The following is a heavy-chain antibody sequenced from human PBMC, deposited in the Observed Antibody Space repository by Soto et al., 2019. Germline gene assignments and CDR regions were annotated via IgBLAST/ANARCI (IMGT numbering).Heavy chain of an antibody. CDR3: ARGRGSVTMVRGVIITG. V-gene: IGHV1-8*01. J-gene: IGHJ4*02. Sequence: ASVKVSCKASGYTFTSYDINWARQATGQGLEWMGWMNPNSGNTGYAQKFQGRVTMTRNTSISTAYMELSSLRSEDTAVYYCARGRGSVTMVRGVIITGWGQGTLVTVSS. CDR2: MNPNSGNT. D-gene: IGHD3-10*01. CDR1: GYTFTSYD.